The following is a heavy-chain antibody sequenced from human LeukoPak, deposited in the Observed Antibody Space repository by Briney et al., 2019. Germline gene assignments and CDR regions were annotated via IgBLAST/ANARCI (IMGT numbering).Heavy chain of an antibody. D-gene: IGHD4-11*01. Sequence: SETLSLTCAVYGGSFSGYYWSWIRQPPGKGLEWIGEINNSGSTNYNPSLKSRVTISVDTSKNQFSLKLSSVTAADTAVYYCARFYSRDYYYYGMDVWGQGTTVT. V-gene: IGHV4-34*01. J-gene: IGHJ6*02. CDR3: ARFYSRDYYYYGMDV. CDR1: GGSFSGYY. CDR2: INNSGST.